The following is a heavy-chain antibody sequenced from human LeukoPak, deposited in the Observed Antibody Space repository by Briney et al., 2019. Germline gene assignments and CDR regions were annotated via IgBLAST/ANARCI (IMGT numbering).Heavy chain of an antibody. Sequence: PGRSLRPSCAASGFTFSRYGMHWVRQAPGKGLERVAVISPAGSSRHHADSVEGRFTISRDNSMNTLYLQMNSLRPEDTAVYYCAKEIHDYGAVDYWGQGTLVTVSS. CDR2: ISPAGSSR. D-gene: IGHD4-17*01. V-gene: IGHV3-30*18. CDR1: GFTFSRYG. J-gene: IGHJ4*02. CDR3: AKEIHDYGAVDY.